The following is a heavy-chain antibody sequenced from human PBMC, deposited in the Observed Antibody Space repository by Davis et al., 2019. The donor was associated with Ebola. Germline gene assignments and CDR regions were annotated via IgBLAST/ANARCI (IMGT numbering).Heavy chain of an antibody. CDR1: GFTFNSYN. V-gene: IGHV3-21*01. J-gene: IGHJ4*02. CDR3: ARGGPIDSSTSHLFRVGY. Sequence: PGGSLRLSCAASGFTFNSYNMNWLRQAPGKGLEWVASISISSTHIYYADSVRGRFTISRDNAKNSLYLQMNSLRAEDTALYYCARGGPIDSSTSHLFRVGYWGQGTLVTVSS. CDR2: ISISSTHI. D-gene: IGHD6-19*01.